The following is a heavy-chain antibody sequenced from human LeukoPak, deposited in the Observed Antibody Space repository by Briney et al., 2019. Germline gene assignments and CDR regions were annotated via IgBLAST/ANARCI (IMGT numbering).Heavy chain of an antibody. Sequence: PSETLSLTCTVSGGSISSYCWSWIRQPPGKGLEWIGYIYYSGSTNYNPSLKSRVTISVDTSKNQFSLKLSSVTAADTAVYYCARRTTGWFDPWGQGTLVTVSS. D-gene: IGHD1-1*01. CDR3: ARRTTGWFDP. CDR2: IYYSGST. J-gene: IGHJ5*02. V-gene: IGHV4-59*01. CDR1: GGSISSYC.